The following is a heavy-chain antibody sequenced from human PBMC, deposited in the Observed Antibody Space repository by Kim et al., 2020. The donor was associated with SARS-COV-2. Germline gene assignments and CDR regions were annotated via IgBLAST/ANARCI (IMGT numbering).Heavy chain of an antibody. CDR1: GFTFSSYG. CDR3: VRRLGIRGMDV. J-gene: IGHJ6*02. D-gene: IGHD7-27*01. V-gene: IGHV3-30*03. CDR2: ISYDGSNK. Sequence: GGSLRLSCAASGFTFSSYGMHWVRQAPGKGLEWVAVISYDGSNKYYADSVKGRFTISRDNSKNTLYLQMNSLRAEDTAVYYCVRRLGIRGMDVWGQGTTVTVSS.